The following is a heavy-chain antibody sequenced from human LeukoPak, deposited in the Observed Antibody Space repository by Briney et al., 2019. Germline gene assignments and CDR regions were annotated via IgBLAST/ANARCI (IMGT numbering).Heavy chain of an antibody. D-gene: IGHD5-18*01. CDR1: GGSISSYY. CDR2: ISYSGST. CDR3: ARGIQLWLNWFDP. J-gene: IGHJ5*02. V-gene: IGHV4-59*12. Sequence: SETLSLTCTVSGGSISSYYWSWIRQPPGKGPEWIGYISYSGSTNYNPSLKSRVTISVDTSKNQFSLKLSSVTAADTAVYYCARGIQLWLNWFDPWGQGTLVTVSS.